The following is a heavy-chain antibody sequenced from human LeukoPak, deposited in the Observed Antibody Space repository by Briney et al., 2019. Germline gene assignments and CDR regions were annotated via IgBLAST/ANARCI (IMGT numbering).Heavy chain of an antibody. CDR2: INPNSGDT. CDR1: GYTFTGYY. J-gene: IGHJ4*02. CDR3: AREHSSSWDQFDY. Sequence: ASVKVSCKASGYTFTGYYMHWVRQAPGQGLEWMGWINPNSGDTKYEQKFQGRVTMTRDTSISTAYMELSSLRSDDTAVYYCAREHSSSWDQFDYWGQGTLVTVSS. V-gene: IGHV1-2*02. D-gene: IGHD6-13*01.